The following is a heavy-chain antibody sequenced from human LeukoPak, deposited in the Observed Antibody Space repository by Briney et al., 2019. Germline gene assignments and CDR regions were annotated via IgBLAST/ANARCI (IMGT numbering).Heavy chain of an antibody. V-gene: IGHV3-23*01. CDR1: GFTFSSYA. CDR3: AKAYGSGSYSCDY. D-gene: IGHD3-10*01. J-gene: IGHJ4*02. Sequence: GGSLRLSCAASGFTFSSYAMSWVRQAPGKGLEWVSAISGSGGSTYYADSVKGRFTISRDSSKSTLYLQMNSLRAEDTAVYYCAKAYGSGSYSCDYWGQGTLVTVSS. CDR2: ISGSGGST.